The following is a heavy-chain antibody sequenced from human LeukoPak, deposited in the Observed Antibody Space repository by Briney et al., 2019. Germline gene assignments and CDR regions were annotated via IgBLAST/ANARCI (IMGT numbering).Heavy chain of an antibody. D-gene: IGHD2-21*01. CDR2: TYTSGST. CDR3: ARHEFCGDECYYFDY. CDR1: GGSISSYY. V-gene: IGHV4-4*07. J-gene: IGHJ4*02. Sequence: SETLSLTCTVSGGSISSYYWSWIRQPAGKGLEWIGRTYTSGSTNYNPSLKSRVTISVDTSKNQFSLKLSSVTAADTAVYYCARHEFCGDECYYFDYWGQGTLVTVSS.